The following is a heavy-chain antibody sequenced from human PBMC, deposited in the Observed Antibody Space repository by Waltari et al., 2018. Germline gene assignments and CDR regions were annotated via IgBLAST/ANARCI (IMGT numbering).Heavy chain of an antibody. V-gene: IGHV4-34*01. D-gene: IGHD6-6*01. J-gene: IGHJ4*02. CDR2: INHSGST. Sequence: QVQLQQWGAGLLKPSETLSLTCAAYGGSCSGYYWSWVRQPPGKGLEWIGAINHSGSTNYNPSLKSRVTISVDTSKNQFSLKLSSGTAADTAVYYCARGGIAAPEGGYFDYWGQGTLVTVSS. CDR1: GGSCSGYY. CDR3: ARGGIAAPEGGYFDY.